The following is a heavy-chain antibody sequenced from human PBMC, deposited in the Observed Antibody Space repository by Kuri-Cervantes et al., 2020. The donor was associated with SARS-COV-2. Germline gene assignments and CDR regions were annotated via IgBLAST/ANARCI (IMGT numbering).Heavy chain of an antibody. V-gene: IGHV3-30-3*01. Sequence: GKSLKISCAASGFTFSSYAMHWVRQAPGKGPEWVAVISYDGSNKYYADSVKGRFTISRDNSKNTLYLQMNSPRAVDTAVYYCARDSSGTSSLPYYYYMDVWGKGTTVTVSS. CDR2: ISYDGSNK. CDR1: GFTFSSYA. D-gene: IGHD2-2*01. J-gene: IGHJ6*03. CDR3: ARDSSGTSSLPYYYYMDV.